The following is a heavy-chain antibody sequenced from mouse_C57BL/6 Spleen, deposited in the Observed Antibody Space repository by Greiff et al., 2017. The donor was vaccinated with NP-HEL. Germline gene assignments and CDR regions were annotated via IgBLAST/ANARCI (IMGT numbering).Heavy chain of an antibody. CDR3: ARKTGPRDYFDY. V-gene: IGHV1-42*01. CDR1: GYSFTGYY. D-gene: IGHD4-1*01. CDR2: INPSTGGT. J-gene: IGHJ2*01. Sequence: VQLKESGPELVKPGASVKISCKASGYSFTGYYMNWVKQSPEKSLEWIGEINPSTGGTTYNQKFKAKATLTVDKSSSTAYMQLKSLTSEDSAVYYCARKTGPRDYFDYWGQGTTLTVSS.